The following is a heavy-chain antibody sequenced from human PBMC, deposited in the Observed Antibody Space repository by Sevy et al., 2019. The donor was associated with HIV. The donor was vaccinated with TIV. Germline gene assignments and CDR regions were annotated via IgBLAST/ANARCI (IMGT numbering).Heavy chain of an antibody. V-gene: IGHV3-30-3*01. CDR3: AREYCSGGSCHVDY. J-gene: IGHJ4*02. CDR2: ISYDGSNK. D-gene: IGHD2-15*01. CDR1: GFTFSSYA. Sequence: GGPLRLSCAASGFTFSSYAMHWVRQAPGKGLEWVAVISYDGSNKYYADSVKGRFTISRDNSKNTLYLQMNSLRAEDTAVYYCAREYCSGGSCHVDYWGQGTLVTVSS.